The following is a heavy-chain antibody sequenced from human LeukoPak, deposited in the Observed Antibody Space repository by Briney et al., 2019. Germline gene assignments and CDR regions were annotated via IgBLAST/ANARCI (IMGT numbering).Heavy chain of an antibody. D-gene: IGHD3-22*01. CDR3: ARRSLLLPDY. J-gene: IGHJ4*02. V-gene: IGHV4-34*01. CDR1: GGSFSGYY. Sequence: PSETLSLTCAVYGGSFSGYYWSWIRQPPGKGLEWIGEINHSGSTNYNPSLKSRVTISVDTSKNQFSLKLSSVTAADTAVYYCARRSLLLPDYWGQGALVTVSS. CDR2: INHSGST.